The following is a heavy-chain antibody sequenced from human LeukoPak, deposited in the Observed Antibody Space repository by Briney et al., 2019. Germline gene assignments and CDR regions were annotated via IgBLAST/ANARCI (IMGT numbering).Heavy chain of an antibody. J-gene: IGHJ6*03. V-gene: IGHV4-39*07. CDR1: GGSIRSSDDY. D-gene: IGHD3-22*01. CDR2: IYYTGSS. CDR3: TRAASSGPLFTYHMDV. Sequence: SETLSLTCSVSGGSIRSSDDYWGFVRQTPGKGLEWMGRIYYTGSSHYNPSLKSRATISVDTSKNQFSLKLTSVTAADTAVYYCTRAASSGPLFTYHMDVWGKGTTVTVSS.